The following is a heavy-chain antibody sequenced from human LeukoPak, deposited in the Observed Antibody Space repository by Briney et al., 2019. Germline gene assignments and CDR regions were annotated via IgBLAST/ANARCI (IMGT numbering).Heavy chain of an antibody. J-gene: IGHJ6*02. D-gene: IGHD5-18*01. V-gene: IGHV3-43*02. CDR3: GCGYRYGYLTSYGMDV. CDR2: ICGDGGRT. Sequence: PGGSLRLSCAASGFTFDVYAMNWVRQAPGKGLEWVSLICGDGGRTYHADSVQGRFSISRDNSKNSLFLQMNSLRTEDTALYYCGCGYRYGYLTSYGMDVWCQGTSVTVSS. CDR1: GFTFDVYA.